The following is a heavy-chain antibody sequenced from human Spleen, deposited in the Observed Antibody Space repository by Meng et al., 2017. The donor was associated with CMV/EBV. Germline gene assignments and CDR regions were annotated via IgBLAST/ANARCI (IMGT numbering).Heavy chain of an antibody. CDR3: ARGHPRYYYDSSGYYYIDY. J-gene: IGHJ4*02. CDR2: INHSGST. Sequence: HWGSSTLNPSGSLSLTCAGYGGSFSGYYWSWIRQPPGKGLEWIGEINHSGSTNYNPSLKSRVTISVDTSKNQCSLKLSSVTAADTAVYYCARGHPRYYYDSSGYYYIDYWGQGTLVTVSS. D-gene: IGHD3-22*01. CDR1: GGSFSGYY. V-gene: IGHV4-34*01.